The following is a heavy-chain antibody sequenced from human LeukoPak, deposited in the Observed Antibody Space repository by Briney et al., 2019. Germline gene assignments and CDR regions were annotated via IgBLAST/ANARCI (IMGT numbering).Heavy chain of an antibody. CDR1: GGSISSYY. J-gene: IGHJ4*02. D-gene: IGHD3-16*01. Sequence: PSETLSLTCTVSGGSISSYYWSWIRQPPGKGLEWIGYIYYTGSTSYNPSLKSRVTISIDTSKKQFSLKLSSMTAADTAVYYCARRGGFSEFDYWGQGTLVTVSS. CDR2: IYYTGST. V-gene: IGHV4-59*01. CDR3: ARRGGFSEFDY.